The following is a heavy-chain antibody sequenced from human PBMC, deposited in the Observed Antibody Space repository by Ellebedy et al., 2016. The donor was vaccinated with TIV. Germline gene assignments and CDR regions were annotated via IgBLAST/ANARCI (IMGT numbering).Heavy chain of an antibody. J-gene: IGHJ4*02. CDR3: AREVGGSGLFDY. CDR2: ISDDGSNK. Sequence: GESLKISCAASGFTFSSYGMHWVRQAPGKGLEWVAVISDDGSNKYYADSVKGRFTISRDDSKNTLYLQMDSLRAEDTAVYYWAREVGGSGLFDYWGQGTLVTVSS. V-gene: IGHV3-30*03. D-gene: IGHD1-26*01. CDR1: GFTFSSYG.